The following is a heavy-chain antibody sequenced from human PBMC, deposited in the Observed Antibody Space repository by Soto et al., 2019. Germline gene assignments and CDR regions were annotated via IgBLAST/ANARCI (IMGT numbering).Heavy chain of an antibody. Sequence: PGGSLRLSCAASGFTFSNAWMNWVRQAPGKGLEWVGRIKSKTDGGTTDYAAPVKGRFTISRDDSKNTLYLQMNSLKTEDTAVYYCTIGTAIFGVDNYYYYYGMDVWGQGTTVTVSS. CDR1: GFTFSNAW. D-gene: IGHD3-3*01. V-gene: IGHV3-15*07. J-gene: IGHJ6*02. CDR3: TIGTAIFGVDNYYYYYGMDV. CDR2: IKSKTDGGTT.